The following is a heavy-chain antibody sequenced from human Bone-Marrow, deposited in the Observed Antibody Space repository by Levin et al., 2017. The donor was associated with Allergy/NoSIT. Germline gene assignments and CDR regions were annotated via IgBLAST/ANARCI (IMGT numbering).Heavy chain of an antibody. CDR3: IRDLGGEVGY. D-gene: IGHD3-16*01. CDR1: GFNFNNYW. J-gene: IGHJ4*02. Sequence: GESLKISCAASGFNFNNYWMHWVRQVPGQGLVWVSRIDTDGYITNYADSVKGRFTISRDNAKNTLHLKMNSLGVADTAVYYCIRDLGGEVGYWGQGTLVTVSS. CDR2: IDTDGYIT. V-gene: IGHV3-74*01.